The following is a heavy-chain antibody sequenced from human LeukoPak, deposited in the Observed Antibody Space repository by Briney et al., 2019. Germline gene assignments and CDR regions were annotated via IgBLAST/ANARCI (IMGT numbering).Heavy chain of an antibody. CDR1: GYTFTSYY. Sequence: ASVKVSCKASGYTFTSYYMHWVRQAPGQGLEWMGLINPNSGGTNYAQKFQGRVTMTRDTSISTAYMELSRLRSDDTAVYYCARGVSGSYYYYYMDVWGKGTTVTISS. D-gene: IGHD1-26*01. CDR2: INPNSGGT. V-gene: IGHV1-2*02. CDR3: ARGVSGSYYYYYMDV. J-gene: IGHJ6*03.